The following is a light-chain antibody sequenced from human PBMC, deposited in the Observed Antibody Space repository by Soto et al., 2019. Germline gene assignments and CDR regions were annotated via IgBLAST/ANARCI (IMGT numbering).Light chain of an antibody. CDR2: EVS. CDR3: CSYAGSYVV. CDR1: SSDVGSYNL. Sequence: QPASVSGSPGQSITISCTGTSSDVGSYNLVSWYQQHPGKAPKLMIYEVSKRPSGVSNRFSGSKSGNTASLTISGLQAEDEADYYCCSYAGSYVVFGGGTKLTVL. J-gene: IGLJ2*01. V-gene: IGLV2-23*02.